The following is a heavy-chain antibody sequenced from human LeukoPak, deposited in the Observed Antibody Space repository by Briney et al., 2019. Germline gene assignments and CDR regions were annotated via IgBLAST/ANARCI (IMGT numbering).Heavy chain of an antibody. CDR3: ARSSGYYSSLFYMHV. D-gene: IGHD3-22*01. V-gene: IGHV1-46*01. CDR2: INPSGDPT. Sequence: ASVKVSCKASGYTFTSDYMHWVRQAPGQGLEWVGIINPSGDPTTYAQKFQGRVTMTSDMSTSTVYMELSSLRSEDTAVYYCARSSGYYSSLFYMHVWGKGTTVTVSS. J-gene: IGHJ6*03. CDR1: GYTFTSDY.